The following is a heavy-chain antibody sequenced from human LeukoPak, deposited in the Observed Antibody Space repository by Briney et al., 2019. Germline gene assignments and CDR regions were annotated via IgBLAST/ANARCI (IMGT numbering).Heavy chain of an antibody. CDR3: ASPMKHYSGSYPFDFDY. J-gene: IGHJ4*02. V-gene: IGHV3-66*01. CDR2: IYSGGST. Sequence: GGSLRLSCAASGFTVSSNYLSWVRQAPGKGLEWVSVIYSGGSTYYADSVKGRFTISRDNSKNTLYLQMNSLRAEDTAVYYCASPMKHYSGSYPFDFDYWGQGTLVTVSS. CDR1: GFTVSSNY. D-gene: IGHD1-26*01.